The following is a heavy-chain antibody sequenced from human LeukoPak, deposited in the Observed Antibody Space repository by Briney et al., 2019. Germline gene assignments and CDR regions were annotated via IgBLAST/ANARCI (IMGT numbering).Heavy chain of an antibody. V-gene: IGHV3-30*18. CDR2: ISYDGSNK. D-gene: IGHD6-19*01. CDR3: AKDRAVAGTFDY. CDR1: GFTFSSYG. J-gene: IGHJ4*02. Sequence: GGSLRLSCAASGFTFSSYGMHWVRQAPGKGLGWVAVISYDGSNKYYADSVKGRFTISRDNSKNTLYLQMNSLRAEDTAVYYCAKDRAVAGTFDYWGQGTLVTVSS.